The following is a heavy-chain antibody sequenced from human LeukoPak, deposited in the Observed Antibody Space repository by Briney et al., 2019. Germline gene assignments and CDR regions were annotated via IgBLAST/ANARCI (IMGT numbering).Heavy chain of an antibody. CDR1: GFTFSSYA. D-gene: IGHD6-19*01. J-gene: IGHJ4*02. V-gene: IGHV3-30-3*01. Sequence: GRSLRLSCAASGFTFSSYAMHWVRQAPGKGLEWVAVISYDGSNKYYADSVKGRFTISRDNSKNTLYLQMNSLRAEDTAVYYCAREDSNGENYFDYWGQGTLVTVSS. CDR2: ISYDGSNK. CDR3: AREDSNGENYFDY.